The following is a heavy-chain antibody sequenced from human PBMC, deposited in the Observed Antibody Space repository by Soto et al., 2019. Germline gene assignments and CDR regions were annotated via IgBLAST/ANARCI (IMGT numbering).Heavy chain of an antibody. Sequence: LRLSCVASGLTLNNAWMTWVRQAPGKGLEWVGRIKSKTEGGTTDYAAPVKGRFTLSRDDSKNTLYLQMNSLKTEDSAVYYCTTVTPPGWGQGTLVTVSS. CDR3: TTVTPPG. J-gene: IGHJ4*02. V-gene: IGHV3-15*01. CDR1: GLTLNNAW. CDR2: IKSKTEGGTT.